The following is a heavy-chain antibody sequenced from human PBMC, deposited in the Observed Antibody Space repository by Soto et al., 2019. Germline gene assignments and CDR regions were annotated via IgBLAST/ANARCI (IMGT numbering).Heavy chain of an antibody. V-gene: IGHV4-31*03. D-gene: IGHD2-2*01. Sequence: TLSLTCTVSGGSISSGGYYWSWIRQHPGKGLEWIGYIYYSGSTYYNPSLKSRVTISVDTSKNQFSLKLSSVTAADTAVYYCARVLGAIVPAATDTYYFDYWGQGTLVTVSS. CDR1: GGSISSGGYY. J-gene: IGHJ4*02. CDR3: ARVLGAIVPAATDTYYFDY. CDR2: IYYSGST.